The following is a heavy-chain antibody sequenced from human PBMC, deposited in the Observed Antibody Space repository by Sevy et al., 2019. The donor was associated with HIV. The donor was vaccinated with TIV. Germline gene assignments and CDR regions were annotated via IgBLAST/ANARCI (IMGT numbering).Heavy chain of an antibody. Sequence: GGSLRLSCAASGFIFNDYYMTWIRQAPGKGLEWISYISPGGDSIFYVDSVKGRFTISRDNAKNSLYLEMNSLTSEDTAVYYCARAFLSDFSSGSTIENNWFDPWGQGTLVTVSS. V-gene: IGHV3-11*01. D-gene: IGHD3-3*01. CDR1: GFIFNDYY. J-gene: IGHJ5*02. CDR3: ARAFLSDFSSGSTIENNWFDP. CDR2: ISPGGDSI.